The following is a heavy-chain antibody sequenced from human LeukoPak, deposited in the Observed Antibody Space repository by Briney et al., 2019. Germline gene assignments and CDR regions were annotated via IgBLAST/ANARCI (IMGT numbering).Heavy chain of an antibody. CDR3: ARDGDY. CDR1: GGPVSSGSYY. Sequence: NPSETLSLTCTVSGGPVSSGSYYWSGIRQPPGKGLEWIGYIYYSGGSTNYNPSLKSRVTISADTSKNQFSLKLSSVTAADTAVYYCARDGDYWGQGTLVTVSS. J-gene: IGHJ4*02. V-gene: IGHV4-61*01. CDR2: IYYSGGST.